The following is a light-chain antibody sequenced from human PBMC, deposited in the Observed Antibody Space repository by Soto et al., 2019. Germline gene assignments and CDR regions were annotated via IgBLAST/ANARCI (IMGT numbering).Light chain of an antibody. CDR3: QQYGSSGT. V-gene: IGKV3-20*01. Sequence: ELVLTQSPGTLSLSPVETATLFCKASQSVSNNYLAWYQQKPGQAPRLLIYGASNRATGIPDRFSGSGSGTNFTLTISRLEPEDFAVYYCQQYGSSGTCGQGTKGDIK. CDR2: GAS. CDR1: QSVSNNY. J-gene: IGKJ1*01.